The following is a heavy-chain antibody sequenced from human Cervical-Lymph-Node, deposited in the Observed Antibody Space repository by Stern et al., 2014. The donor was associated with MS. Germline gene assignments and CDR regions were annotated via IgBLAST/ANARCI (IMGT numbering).Heavy chain of an antibody. V-gene: IGHV1-69*09. CDR1: GGTFISSYA. Sequence: VQLGESGAEVKKPGSSMNVSCKTSGGTFISSYAITWMRQAPGQGLEWMGRIIPILGLANYAQKFQGRVTITADTSTSTSYMELSSLRSEDTAVYYCARGVVSNRAAATLHNLFDPWGQGTLVTVSS. CDR2: IIPILGLA. CDR3: ARGVVSNRAAATLHNLFDP. J-gene: IGHJ5*02. D-gene: IGHD2-15*01.